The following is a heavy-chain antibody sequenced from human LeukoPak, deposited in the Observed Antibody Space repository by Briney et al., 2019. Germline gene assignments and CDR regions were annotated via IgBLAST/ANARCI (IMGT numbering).Heavy chain of an antibody. CDR1: GFTFSSYA. CDR3: AKAGSSLINWFDP. Sequence: GGSLRLSCAASGFTFSSYAMSWVRQAPGKGLEWVSGLSGSGGSTYYADSVKGRFTISRDNSKNTLYLQMNSLRAEDTAVYYCAKAGSSLINWFDPWGQGTLVTVSS. D-gene: IGHD2-2*01. CDR2: LSGSGGST. J-gene: IGHJ5*02. V-gene: IGHV3-23*01.